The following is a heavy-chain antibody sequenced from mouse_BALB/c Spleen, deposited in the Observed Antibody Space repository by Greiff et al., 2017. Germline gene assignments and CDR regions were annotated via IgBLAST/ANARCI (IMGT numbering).Heavy chain of an antibody. J-gene: IGHJ3*01. D-gene: IGHD2-10*01. CDR3: AREEAYYGNYFAY. CDR2: INPSTGYT. Sequence: VQLQQSGAELAKPGASVKMSCKASGYTFTSYWMHWVKQRPGQGLEWIGYINPSTGYTEYNQKFKDKATFTADTSSNTAYMQLSSLTSEDSAVYYCAREEAYYGNYFAYWGQGTLVTVSA. V-gene: IGHV1-7*01. CDR1: GYTFTSYW.